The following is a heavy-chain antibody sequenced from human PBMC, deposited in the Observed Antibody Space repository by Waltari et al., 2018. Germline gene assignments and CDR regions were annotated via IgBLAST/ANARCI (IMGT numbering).Heavy chain of an antibody. Sequence: EVQLVESGEGLVQPGGSLRLSCAASGFTFSNYDIHGVRQVTVRGLEWVAGICSDGGPNYPDYVKCRFSNSRDNAKNSLYLQMNSLRDGDAAVYYCAREIEIYGPWQFYFDLWGRGTLVTVSP. D-gene: IGHD5-12*01. CDR3: AREIEIYGPWQFYFDL. CDR1: GFTFSNYD. J-gene: IGHJ2*01. V-gene: IGHV3-13*05. CDR2: ICSDGGP.